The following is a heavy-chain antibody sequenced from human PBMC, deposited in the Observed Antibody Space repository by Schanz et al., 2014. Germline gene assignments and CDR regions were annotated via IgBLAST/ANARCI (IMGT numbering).Heavy chain of an antibody. CDR1: GYSFTSYY. CDR2: INPSGGST. V-gene: IGHV1-46*01. Sequence: QVQLVQSGAEVKKPGASVKVSCKAFGYSFTSYYIHWVRQAPGQGLEWMATINPSGGSTSFAQKFQGRVTMTRATSTSTVNMELTRLTFDDTAIYYCARDSDVSKYNLFDSWGQGTLVTVSS. J-gene: IGHJ5*01. CDR3: ARDSDVSKYNLFDS.